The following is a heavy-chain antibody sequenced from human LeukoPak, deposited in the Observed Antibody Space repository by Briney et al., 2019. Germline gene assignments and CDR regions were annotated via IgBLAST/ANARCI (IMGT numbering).Heavy chain of an antibody. Sequence: SDTLSLTCTVSGGSISSSSYYWGWIRQPPGKGLEWIGSIYYSGSTYYNPSLKSRVTISVDTSKNQFSLKLSSVTAADTAVYYCARARVSGSGWYDYWGQGTLVTVSS. D-gene: IGHD6-19*01. CDR2: IYYSGST. CDR1: GGSISSSSYY. V-gene: IGHV4-39*07. J-gene: IGHJ4*02. CDR3: ARARVSGSGWYDY.